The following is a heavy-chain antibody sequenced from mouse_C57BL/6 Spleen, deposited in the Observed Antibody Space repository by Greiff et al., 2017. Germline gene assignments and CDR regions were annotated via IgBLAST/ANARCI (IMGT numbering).Heavy chain of an antibody. J-gene: IGHJ2*01. CDR2: ISYDGSN. D-gene: IGHD3-2*02. CDR3: AREGQQLRLQRGYYFDY. CDR1: GYSITSGYY. V-gene: IGHV3-6*01. Sequence: EVQLQESGPGLVKPSQSLSLTCSVTGYSITSGYYWNWIRQFPGNKLEWMGYISYDGSNNYNPSLKNRISITRDTSKNQFFLKLNSVTTEDTATYYCAREGQQLRLQRGYYFDYWGQGTTLTVSS.